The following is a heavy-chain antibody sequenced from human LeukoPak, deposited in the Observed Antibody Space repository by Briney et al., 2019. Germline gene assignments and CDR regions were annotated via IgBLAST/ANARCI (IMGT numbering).Heavy chain of an antibody. CDR2: ISSSSSYI. CDR1: GFTFSSYS. Sequence: GGSLRLSCAASGFTFSSYSMNWVRQAPGKGLEWVSAISSSSSYIYYADSVKGRFTISRDNAKNSLYLQMTSLRAEDTAVYYCARAGYFDWSDYFDYWGQGTLVTVSS. D-gene: IGHD3-9*01. CDR3: ARAGYFDWSDYFDY. V-gene: IGHV3-21*01. J-gene: IGHJ4*02.